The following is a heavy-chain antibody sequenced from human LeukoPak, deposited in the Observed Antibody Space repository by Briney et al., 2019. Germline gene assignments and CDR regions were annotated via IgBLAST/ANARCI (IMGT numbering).Heavy chain of an antibody. Sequence: GGSLRLSCAASGFTFSSYAMSWVRQAPGKGLEWVSAISGSGGSTYYADSVKGRFTISRDNAKNTLYLQMNSLRVEDTAIYYCARSTTRYYYYYMDVWGKGTTVTVSS. J-gene: IGHJ6*03. CDR1: GFTFSSYA. V-gene: IGHV3-23*01. CDR2: ISGSGGST. CDR3: ARSTTRYYYYYMDV. D-gene: IGHD5/OR15-5a*01.